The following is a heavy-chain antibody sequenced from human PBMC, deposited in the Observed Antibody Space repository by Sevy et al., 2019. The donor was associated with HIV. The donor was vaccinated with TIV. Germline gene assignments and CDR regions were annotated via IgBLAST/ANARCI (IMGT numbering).Heavy chain of an antibody. CDR2: INHSGST. D-gene: IGHD2-2*01. CDR1: GGSFSGYY. Sequence: SETLSLTCAVYGGSFSGYYWSWIRQPPGKGLEWIGEINHSGSTNYNPSLKSRVTISVDTSKNQFSLKLSSVTAADTAVYYCARHCGGTSCSHAFDIWGQGTMVIVSS. J-gene: IGHJ3*02. CDR3: ARHCGGTSCSHAFDI. V-gene: IGHV4-34*01.